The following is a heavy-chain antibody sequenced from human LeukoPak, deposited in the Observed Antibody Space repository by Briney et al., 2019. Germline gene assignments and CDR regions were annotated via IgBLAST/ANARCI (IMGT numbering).Heavy chain of an antibody. CDR2: ISHDGSQT. CDR3: TTIHY. Sequence: GGSLRLSCAASGFPFSSWPMHWVRQAPSKGLEWMTTISHDGSQTYYADSVKGRLTISRDNSKNTFSLQMNSLRVEDTGVYYCTTIHYWGQGTLITVSS. CDR1: GFPFSSWP. J-gene: IGHJ4*02. V-gene: IGHV3-30*04.